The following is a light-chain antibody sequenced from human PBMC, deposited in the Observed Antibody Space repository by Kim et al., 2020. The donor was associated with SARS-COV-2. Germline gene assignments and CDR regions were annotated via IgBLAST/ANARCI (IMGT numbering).Light chain of an antibody. V-gene: IGKV3D-7*01. J-gene: IGKJ4*01. CDR3: QQDYNLLT. CDR1: QSVSSSY. CDR2: GAS. Sequence: PGERVTLSCRASQSVSSSYLTWYQQKPGQAPRPLIYGASSRATGIPARFSGSGSGTDFTLTISSLQPEDFAVYYCQQDYNLLTFGGGTKVEIK.